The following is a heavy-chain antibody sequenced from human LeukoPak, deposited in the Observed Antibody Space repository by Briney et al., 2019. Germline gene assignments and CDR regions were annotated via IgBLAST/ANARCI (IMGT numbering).Heavy chain of an antibody. J-gene: IGHJ4*02. V-gene: IGHV3-23*01. CDR1: GFTFSSYA. Sequence: GGSLRLSCAASGFTFSSYAMSWVRQAPGKGLKWVSAISGSGGSTYYADSVKGRFTISRDNSMNTLYLQMNSLRAEDTAVYYCAKAVAGTFFDYWGQGTLVTVSS. D-gene: IGHD6-19*01. CDR3: AKAVAGTFFDY. CDR2: ISGSGGST.